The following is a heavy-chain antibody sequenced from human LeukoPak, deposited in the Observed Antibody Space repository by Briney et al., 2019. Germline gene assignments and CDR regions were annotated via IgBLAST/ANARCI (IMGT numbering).Heavy chain of an antibody. Sequence: GGSLRLSCAASGFTFSDYYTSWIRQAPGKGLEWVSYISGTSTYTNYADSVKGRFTISRDNAKNSLSLQMNSLRDEDTAVYYCARADRSGTYNFDYWGQGTLVTVSS. CDR3: ARADRSGTYNFDY. D-gene: IGHD1-26*01. J-gene: IGHJ4*02. V-gene: IGHV3-11*06. CDR1: GFTFSDYY. CDR2: ISGTSTYT.